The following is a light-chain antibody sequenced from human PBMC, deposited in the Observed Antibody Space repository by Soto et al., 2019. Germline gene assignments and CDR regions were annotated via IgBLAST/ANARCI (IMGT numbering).Light chain of an antibody. Sequence: DIVLTQSPGTLSLSPGERATLSCRASQIISSTYLGWYQQKPGQAPRLLIYGASSRATGIPDRFSGSGSGTDFTLTISRLEPEDFAVYYCQQRAKWPSTFGPGTKVE. CDR2: GAS. J-gene: IGKJ2*02. CDR1: QIISSTY. V-gene: IGKV3D-20*02. CDR3: QQRAKWPST.